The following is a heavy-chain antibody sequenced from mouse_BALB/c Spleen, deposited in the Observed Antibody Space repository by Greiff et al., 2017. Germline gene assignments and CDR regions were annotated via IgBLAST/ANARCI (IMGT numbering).Heavy chain of an antibody. J-gene: IGHJ2*01. CDR3: TRGASIFDY. CDR1: GYSFTGYF. CDR2: INPYNGDT. Sequence: VQLKQSGPELVKPGASVKISCKASGYSFTGYFMNWVKQSHGKSLEWIGRINPYNGDTFYNQKFKSKATLTVDTSSSTAYMQLSSLTSEDSAVYYCTRGASIFDYWGQGTTLTVSS. V-gene: IGHV1-20*01. D-gene: IGHD6-1*01.